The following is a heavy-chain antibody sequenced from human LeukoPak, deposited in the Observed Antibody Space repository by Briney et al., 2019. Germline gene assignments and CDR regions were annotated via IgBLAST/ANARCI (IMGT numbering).Heavy chain of an antibody. CDR2: ISGSGAST. CDR1: GFTFSSYA. J-gene: IGHJ4*02. V-gene: IGHV3-23*01. Sequence: PGGSLRLSCAASGFTFSSYAMSWVRQAPGKGLEWVSAISGSGASTYYADSVKGRFTISRDKSNNTLYLQMNSLSAEDTAVYYCAKDYAYYYGSGIGGFDYWGQGTLVTVSS. CDR3: AKDYAYYYGSGIGGFDY. D-gene: IGHD3-10*01.